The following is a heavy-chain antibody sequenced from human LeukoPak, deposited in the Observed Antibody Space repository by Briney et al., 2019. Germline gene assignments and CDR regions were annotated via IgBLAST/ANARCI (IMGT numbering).Heavy chain of an antibody. CDR3: ARDNATIGRYDY. CDR2: INPSGGRT. CDR1: GYTFSNYY. D-gene: IGHD3-9*01. Sequence: ASVKVSCKASGYTFSNYYMHWVRQAPGQGLEWMGTINPSGGRTTYAQKFQGRVTMTRDTSTRTVYMELRNLRSEDTAVYYCARDNATIGRYDYWGQGTLVTVSS. J-gene: IGHJ4*02. V-gene: IGHV1-46*01.